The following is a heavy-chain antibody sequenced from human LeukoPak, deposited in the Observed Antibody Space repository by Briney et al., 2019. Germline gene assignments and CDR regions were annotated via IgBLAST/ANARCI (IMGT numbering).Heavy chain of an antibody. CDR1: RYTFTSYY. J-gene: IGHJ6*02. V-gene: IGHV1-46*01. D-gene: IGHD2-15*01. CDR3: AKEGREVAAFLYYYYYYGMDV. Sequence: GASVKVSCKASRYTFTSYYMHWVRQAPGQGLAWMGIINPSGGSTSYAQKFQGRVTMTRNTSISTAYMELSSLRSEDTAVYYCAKEGREVAAFLYYYYYYGMDVWGQGTTVTVSS. CDR2: INPSGGST.